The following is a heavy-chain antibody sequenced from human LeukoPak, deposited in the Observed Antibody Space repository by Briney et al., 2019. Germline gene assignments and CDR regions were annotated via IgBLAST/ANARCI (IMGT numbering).Heavy chain of an antibody. V-gene: IGHV3-9*01. CDR1: GFTFDNYA. J-gene: IGHJ4*02. CDR3: AKVRGTYSSGYFFDY. Sequence: GGSLRLSCAASGFTFDNYAMHWVRQAPGKGPEWLSIISWNSGYIGYADSVKGRFTISRDNAKKSLDLQMNSLRAEDTAFYYCAKVRGTYSSGYFFDYWGQGTLVTVSS. CDR2: ISWNSGYI. D-gene: IGHD6-19*01.